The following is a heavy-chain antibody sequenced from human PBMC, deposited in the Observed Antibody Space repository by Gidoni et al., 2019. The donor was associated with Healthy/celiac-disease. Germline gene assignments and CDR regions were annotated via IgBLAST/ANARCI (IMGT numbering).Heavy chain of an antibody. Sequence: EVQLVESGGGLVKPGGSLRLSCAASGFTFSRYTMNWVRQAPGKGLEWVSSISISSSYIYYADSVKGRFTISRDNAKNSLYLQMNSLRAEDTAVYYCAKDASQWRTGFDYWGQGTLVTVSS. CDR2: ISISSSYI. V-gene: IGHV3-21*01. CDR3: AKDASQWRTGFDY. CDR1: GFTFSRYT. D-gene: IGHD6-19*01. J-gene: IGHJ4*02.